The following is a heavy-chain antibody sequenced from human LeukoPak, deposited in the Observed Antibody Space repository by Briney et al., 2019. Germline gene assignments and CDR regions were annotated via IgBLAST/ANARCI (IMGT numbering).Heavy chain of an antibody. CDR3: ARVVQRSDSSGFYLPEYFQQ. CDR2: IYHSGST. CDR1: GYSISSGYH. D-gene: IGHD3-22*01. V-gene: IGHV4-38-2*02. Sequence: SETLSLTCTVSGYSISSGYHWGWIRPPPGKGLEWIGSIYHSGSTYYNPSLKSRVTTSVDTTNNQFSLKMRSVTAANTAVYYSARVVQRSDSSGFYLPEYFQQGGRGTRVTVS. J-gene: IGHJ1*01.